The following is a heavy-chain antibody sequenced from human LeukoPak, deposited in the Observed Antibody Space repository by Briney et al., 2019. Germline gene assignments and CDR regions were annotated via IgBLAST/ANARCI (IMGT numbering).Heavy chain of an antibody. D-gene: IGHD6-6*01. Sequence: TLSLTCTVSGGSISSGDDDGGWVRQPPGKGVEWVGCSYYSGSTYYNPSLKSRVTISVDTSKNQFSLKLSSVTAADTAVYYCARVPIEYSSFLPPTTIDYWGQGPLVTVSS. CDR1: GGSISSGDDD. V-gene: IGHV4-30-4*08. CDR3: ARVPIEYSSFLPPTTIDY. CDR2: SYYSGST. J-gene: IGHJ4*02.